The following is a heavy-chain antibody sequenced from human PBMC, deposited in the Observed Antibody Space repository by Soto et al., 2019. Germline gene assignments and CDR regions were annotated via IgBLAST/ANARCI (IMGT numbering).Heavy chain of an antibody. J-gene: IGHJ3*02. V-gene: IGHV3-23*01. CDR1: GFTFSSYA. CDR3: ATGPTPFRGIVVAGDAFDI. Sequence: PGGSLRLSCAASGFTFSSYAMSWVRQAPGKGLEWVSAISGSGGSTYYADSVKGRFTISRDNSKNTLHLQMNSLRAEDTDVYYCATGPTPFRGIVVAGDAFDIWGQGTMVTVSS. CDR2: ISGSGGST. D-gene: IGHD6-19*01.